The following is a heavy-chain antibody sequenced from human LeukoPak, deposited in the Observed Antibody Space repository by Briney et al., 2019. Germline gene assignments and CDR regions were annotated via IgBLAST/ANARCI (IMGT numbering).Heavy chain of an antibody. Sequence: GGSLRLSCAASGFTFSSYSMNWVRQAPGKGLEWVSSISSSSYIYYADSVKGRFTISRDNAKNSLYLQMNSLRAEDTAVYYCARDQAGEIYYYYGMDVWGQGTTVTVSS. CDR1: GFTFSSYS. J-gene: IGHJ6*02. CDR3: ARDQAGEIYYYYGMDV. CDR2: ISSSSYI. V-gene: IGHV3-21*01. D-gene: IGHD5-24*01.